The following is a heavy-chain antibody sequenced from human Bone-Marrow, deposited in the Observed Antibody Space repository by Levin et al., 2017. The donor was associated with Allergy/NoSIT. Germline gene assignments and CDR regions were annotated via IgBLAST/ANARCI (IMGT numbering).Heavy chain of an antibody. V-gene: IGHV1-2*06. CDR3: ARDHHSSSWCAEF. D-gene: IGHD6-13*01. Sequence: GESLKISCKASGYMFTGYYIHWVRQAPGQGLEWMGRIDPIRGGPNYAQKFQGRVTMTRDTSISTVYMELSGLKSDDTAVFYCARDHHSSSWCAEFWGHGTLVTLSS. CDR1: GYMFTGYY. J-gene: IGHJ4*01. CDR2: IDPIRGGP.